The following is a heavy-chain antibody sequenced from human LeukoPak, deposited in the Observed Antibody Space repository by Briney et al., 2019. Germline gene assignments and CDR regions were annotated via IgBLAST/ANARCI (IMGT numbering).Heavy chain of an antibody. CDR1: GGTFSSYA. CDR2: IIPIFGTA. V-gene: IGHV1-69*13. Sequence: SVKVSCKASGGTFSSYAISWVRQAPGQGLEWMGGIIPIFGTANYAQKFQGRVTVTADESTSTAYMELSSLRSEDTAVYYCARGPRMGITDYYGMDVWGKGTAVTVSS. J-gene: IGHJ6*04. D-gene: IGHD5-24*01. CDR3: ARGPRMGITDYYGMDV.